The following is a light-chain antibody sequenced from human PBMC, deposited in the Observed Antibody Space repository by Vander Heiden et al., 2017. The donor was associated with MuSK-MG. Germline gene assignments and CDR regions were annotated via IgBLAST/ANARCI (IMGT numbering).Light chain of an antibody. Sequence: QSALTQPASVSGSPGQSITISCTGTSSDIGVYNYVSWYQQHPGEAPKLMIYDVNNRPSGVSNRFSGSKSDNTASLTISGLQAEDEADYYCSSYTSSSTYVFGAGTKVSGL. CDR1: SSDIGVYNY. CDR2: DVN. CDR3: SSYTSSSTYV. V-gene: IGLV2-14*03. J-gene: IGLJ1*01.